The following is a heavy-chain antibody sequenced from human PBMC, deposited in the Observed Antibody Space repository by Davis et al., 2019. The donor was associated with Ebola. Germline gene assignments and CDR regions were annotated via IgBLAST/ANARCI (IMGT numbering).Heavy chain of an antibody. CDR2: FDPEDGET. V-gene: IGHV1-24*01. CDR3: ATGARGVITTPFDY. Sequence: ASVKVSCKVSGYTLTELFMHWVRQAPGKGLEWMGGFDPEDGETIYAQKFQGRVTMTEDTSTDTAYMELSSLRSEDTAVYYCATGARGVITTPFDYWGQGTLVTVSS. D-gene: IGHD3-10*01. J-gene: IGHJ4*02. CDR1: GYTLTELF.